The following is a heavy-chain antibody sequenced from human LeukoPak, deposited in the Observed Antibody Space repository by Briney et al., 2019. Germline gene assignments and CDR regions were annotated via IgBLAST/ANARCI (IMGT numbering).Heavy chain of an antibody. D-gene: IGHD3-10*01. J-gene: IGHJ6*02. CDR1: GYTFSSYG. Sequence: GGSLRLSCAASGYTFSSYGMHWVRQAPGKGLEWVAFIRYDVSKKYYTASVKGRFTISRDNSKNTLYLQMNRLRAEETAVYYCAKDELWFGELLSFQANGMDVWGQGTTVTVSS. CDR2: IRYDVSKK. V-gene: IGHV3-30*02. CDR3: AKDELWFGELLSFQANGMDV.